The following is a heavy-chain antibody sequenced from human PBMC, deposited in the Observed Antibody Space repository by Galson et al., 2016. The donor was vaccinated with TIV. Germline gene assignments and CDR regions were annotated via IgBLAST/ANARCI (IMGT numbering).Heavy chain of an antibody. V-gene: IGHV5-51*03. CDR3: VRLGRLTVFGGITSHFDF. CDR1: GYSFSNYW. CDR2: IYPPDSDS. J-gene: IGHJ4*02. Sequence: QSGAEVKKPGESLIISCKTSGYSFSNYWIGWVRQMPGEGLEWMGIIYPPDSDSRCSPSFQGQVTMSVDKSLSTAYLQWSSLKASDTAIYYCVRLGRLTVFGGITSHFDFWGQGTLVAVSS. D-gene: IGHD3-3*01.